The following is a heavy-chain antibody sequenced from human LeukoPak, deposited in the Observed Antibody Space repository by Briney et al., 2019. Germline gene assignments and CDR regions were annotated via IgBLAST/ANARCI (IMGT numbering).Heavy chain of an antibody. CDR1: GVSMSSYY. CDR3: ARGGRYYDFWSGYPQKNWFDP. J-gene: IGHJ5*02. Sequence: TPSETLSLTCTVSGVSMSSYYWSWVRQPAGKGMEWVGRIYTSGSTNYNPSRKSRVTMSVYPSTNQFSLKLSSVTAADTAVYYCARGGRYYDFWSGYPQKNWFDPWGQGTLVTVSS. V-gene: IGHV4-4*07. CDR2: IYTSGST. D-gene: IGHD3-3*01.